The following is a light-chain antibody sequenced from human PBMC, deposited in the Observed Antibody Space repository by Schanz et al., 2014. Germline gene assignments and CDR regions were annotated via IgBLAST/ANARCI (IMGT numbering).Light chain of an antibody. CDR3: QHYGTSSWT. V-gene: IGKV3-20*01. CDR1: QTINNNY. J-gene: IGKJ1*01. CDR2: GAS. Sequence: EIVLTQSPGTLSLSPGERATLSCRASQTINNNYLAWYQQEPGQAPRLLIYGASSRATGIPDRFSGSGSGTDFTLTISRLEPEDFAVYYCQHYGTSSWTFGQGTKVEVK.